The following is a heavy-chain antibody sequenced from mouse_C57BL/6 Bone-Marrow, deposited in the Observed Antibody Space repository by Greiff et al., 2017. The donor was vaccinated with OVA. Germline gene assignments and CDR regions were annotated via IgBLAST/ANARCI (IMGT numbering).Heavy chain of an antibody. D-gene: IGHD1-1*01. CDR2: IRTRANGYTT. V-gene: IGHV7-3*01. Sequence: EVKLMESGGGLVQPGGSLSLSCAASGFTFTAYYMSWVRQPPGKALEWLGFIRTRANGYTTEYSSSVKGRFTISRDTSQSILYLQMNALRAEESATDYCARYSYYGSSAWFAYWGQGTLVTVSA. CDR3: ARYSYYGSSAWFAY. J-gene: IGHJ3*01. CDR1: GFTFTAYY.